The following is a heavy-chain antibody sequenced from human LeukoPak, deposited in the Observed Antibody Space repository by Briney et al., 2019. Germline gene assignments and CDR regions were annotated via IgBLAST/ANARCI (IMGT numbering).Heavy chain of an antibody. CDR2: TYYRSKWHN. D-gene: IGHD1-20*01. CDR3: ARVLSGTDGWFDP. V-gene: IGHV6-1*01. J-gene: IGHJ5*02. CDR1: GDSVSSNSAT. Sequence: SQTLSLTCAISGDSVSSNSATWNWIRQSPSRGLEWLGRTYYRSKWHNDYAVSVKSRITFSPDTSKNQFSLQLNSVTPEDTAVYYCARVLSGTDGWFDPWGQGTLVTVSS.